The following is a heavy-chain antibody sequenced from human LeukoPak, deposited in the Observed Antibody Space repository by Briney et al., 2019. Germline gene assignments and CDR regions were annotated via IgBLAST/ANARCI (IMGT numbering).Heavy chain of an antibody. D-gene: IGHD3-22*01. CDR1: GFTFSSYS. CDR3: ARDSHPLYYYDSSGYYSTDAFDI. Sequence: GGSLRLSCAASGFTFSSYSMNWVRQAPGKGLEWVSSISSSSSYIYYADSVKDRFTISRDNAKNSLYLQMNSLRAEDTAVYYCARDSHPLYYYDSSGYYSTDAFDIWGQGTMVTVSS. CDR2: ISSSSSYI. J-gene: IGHJ3*02. V-gene: IGHV3-21*03.